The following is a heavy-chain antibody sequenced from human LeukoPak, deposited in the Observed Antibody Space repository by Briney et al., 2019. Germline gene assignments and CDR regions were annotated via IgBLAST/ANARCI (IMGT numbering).Heavy chain of an antibody. D-gene: IGHD2-2*01. CDR3: AAYCSSTSCLEQNDAFDI. J-gene: IGHJ3*02. Sequence: SETLSLTCSVSGGSIRSGSYFWSWIRQPAGKGLEWIGRLYTSGSTNYNPSLKSRVTISLDMSKNQFSLRLSSVTAADTAVYYCAAYCSSTSCLEQNDAFDIWGQGTMVTVSS. V-gene: IGHV4-61*02. CDR2: LYTSGST. CDR1: GGSIRSGSYF.